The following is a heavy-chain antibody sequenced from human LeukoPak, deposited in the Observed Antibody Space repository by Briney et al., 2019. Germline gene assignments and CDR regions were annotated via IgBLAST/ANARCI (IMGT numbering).Heavy chain of an antibody. V-gene: IGHV3-7*01. Sequence: GGSLRLSCAASGFTFSGYWMSWVRQAPGKGLEWVANIKQDGSEKYYVDSVKGRFTISRDNAKNSLYLQMNSLRAEDTAVYYCARVGVAVAEFDYWGQGTLVTVSS. J-gene: IGHJ4*02. D-gene: IGHD6-19*01. CDR3: ARVGVAVAEFDY. CDR1: GFTFSGYW. CDR2: IKQDGSEK.